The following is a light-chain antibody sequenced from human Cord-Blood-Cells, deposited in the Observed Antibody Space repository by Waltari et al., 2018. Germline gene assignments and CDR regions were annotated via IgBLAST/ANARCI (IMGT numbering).Light chain of an antibody. CDR3: QQYGSSPWT. J-gene: IGKJ1*01. CDR2: GAS. Sequence: EIVLTQSPGTLSLSPGDRATLSCRASQSGSSSYLAWYQQKPGQAPRLLSYGASSRATGIPDRFSGSGSGTDFTLTISRLEPEDFAVYYCQQYGSSPWTFGQGTKVEIK. V-gene: IGKV3-20*01. CDR1: QSGSSSY.